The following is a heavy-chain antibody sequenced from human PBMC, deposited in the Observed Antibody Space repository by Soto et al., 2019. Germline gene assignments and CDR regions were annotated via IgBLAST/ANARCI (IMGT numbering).Heavy chain of an antibody. Sequence: ASETPAVISTVSGGSITSGDYYWTWIRQPPGKGLEWIGYIYYSGRTYYNPPLNSRVSISVDTTENQFSLKVTSVTAADTSLYYCARGSFSSSSSWSDPRG. CDR3: ARGSFSSSSSWSDP. CDR2: IYYSGRT. J-gene: IGHJ5*02. D-gene: IGHD6-6*01. V-gene: IGHV4-31*03. CDR1: GGSITSGDYY.